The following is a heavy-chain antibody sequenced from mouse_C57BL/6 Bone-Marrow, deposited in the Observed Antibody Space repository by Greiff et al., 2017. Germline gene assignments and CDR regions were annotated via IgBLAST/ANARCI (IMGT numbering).Heavy chain of an antibody. J-gene: IGHJ2*01. Sequence: VQLQQSGAELVRPGASVTLSCKASGYTFTDYDMHWVKQPPVHGLEWIGAIDPEPGGTAYNQQFKGKAILTADKSSSTAYMELRSRTSEDSAVYYCTSLMVVEEDYWGQGTTLTVSS. CDR3: TSLMVVEEDY. D-gene: IGHD1-1*01. CDR2: IDPEPGGT. V-gene: IGHV1-15*01. CDR1: GYTFTDYD.